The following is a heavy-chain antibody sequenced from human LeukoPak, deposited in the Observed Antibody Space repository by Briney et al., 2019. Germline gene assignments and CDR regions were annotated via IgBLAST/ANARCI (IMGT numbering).Heavy chain of an antibody. Sequence: SQTLSLTCDISGDTVSSNSVTWNWIRQSPSRGLEWLGRTYYRSKWYHDYAISVTNRISINPDTSKNQFSLQLNSVSPDDTAVYYCARGVRPQSSYGMDVWGQGTTVTVSS. CDR2: TYYRSKWYH. CDR1: GDTVSSNSVT. J-gene: IGHJ6*02. V-gene: IGHV6-1*01. D-gene: IGHD3-10*01. CDR3: ARGVRPQSSYGMDV.